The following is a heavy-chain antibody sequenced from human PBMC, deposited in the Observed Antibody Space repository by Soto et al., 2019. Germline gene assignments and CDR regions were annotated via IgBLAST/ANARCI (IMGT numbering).Heavy chain of an antibody. CDR3: ATLDYDILTGPFDY. CDR2: ISYDGSNK. J-gene: IGHJ4*02. D-gene: IGHD3-9*01. CDR1: GFTFSSYA. V-gene: IGHV3-30-3*01. Sequence: GGSLRLSXAASGFTFSSYAMHWVRQAPGKGLEWVAVISYDGSNKYYADSVKGRFTISRDNSKNTLYLQMNSLRAEDTAVYYCATLDYDILTGPFDYWGQGTLVTVSS.